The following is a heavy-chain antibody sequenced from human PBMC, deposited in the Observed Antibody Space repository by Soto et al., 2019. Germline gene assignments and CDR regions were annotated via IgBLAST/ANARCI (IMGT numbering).Heavy chain of an antibody. Sequence: PSETLSLTCTVSGGSISSGGYYWSWIRQHPGKGLEWIGYIYYSGSTYYNPSLKSRVTISVDTSKNQISLKLSSVTAADTAVYYCARSQATLDYYYYGMDVWGQGTTVTVSS. CDR2: IYYSGST. V-gene: IGHV4-31*03. D-gene: IGHD5-12*01. CDR1: GGSISSGGYY. CDR3: ARSQATLDYYYYGMDV. J-gene: IGHJ6*02.